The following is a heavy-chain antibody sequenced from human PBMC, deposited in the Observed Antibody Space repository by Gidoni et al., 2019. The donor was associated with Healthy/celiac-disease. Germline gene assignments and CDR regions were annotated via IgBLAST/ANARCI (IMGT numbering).Heavy chain of an antibody. D-gene: IGHD5-12*01. Sequence: EVQLVQSGAAVKKPGESLKISCKGSGYSFTSYWIGWVRQMPGKGLEWMGIIYPGDSDTRYSPSFQGQVTISADKSISTAYLQWSSLKASDTAMYYCARQGDKEWLRSEFDYWGQGTLVTVSS. CDR3: ARQGDKEWLRSEFDY. J-gene: IGHJ4*02. V-gene: IGHV5-51*01. CDR2: IYPGDSDT. CDR1: GYSFTSYW.